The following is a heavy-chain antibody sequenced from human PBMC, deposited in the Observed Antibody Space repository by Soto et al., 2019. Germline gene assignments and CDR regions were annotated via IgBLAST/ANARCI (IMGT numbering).Heavy chain of an antibody. CDR1: GYTFTSYY. D-gene: IGHD4-17*01. Sequence: QVQLVQSGAEVKKPGASVKVSCKASGYTFTSYYMHWVRQAPGQGLEWMGIINPSGGSTSYAQKFQGRVTMTRDTSTSTVYMELSSLRSEDTAVYYCARDLGAPTVTTSVEYFQHWGQGILVTVSS. CDR3: ARDLGAPTVTTSVEYFQH. V-gene: IGHV1-46*01. J-gene: IGHJ1*01. CDR2: INPSGGST.